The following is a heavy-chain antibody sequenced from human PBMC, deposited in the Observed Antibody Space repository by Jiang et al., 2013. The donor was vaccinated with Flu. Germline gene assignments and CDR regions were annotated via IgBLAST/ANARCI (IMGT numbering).Heavy chain of an antibody. J-gene: IGHJ6*02. V-gene: IGHV1-2*02. Sequence: LVESGAEVKKPGASVKVSCKASGYTFTGYYMHWVRQAPGQGLEWMGWINPNSGGTNYAQKFQGRVTMTRDTSISTAYMELSRLRSDDTAVYYCAREGTDYDFWSGYYLPYYYYGMDVWGQGTTVTVSS. CDR1: GYTFTGYY. D-gene: IGHD3-3*01. CDR2: INPNSGGT. CDR3: AREGTDYDFWSGYYLPYYYYGMDV.